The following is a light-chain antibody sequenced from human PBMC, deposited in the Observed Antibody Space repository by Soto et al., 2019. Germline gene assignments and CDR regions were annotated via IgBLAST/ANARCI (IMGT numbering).Light chain of an antibody. CDR2: AAS. CDR1: QGISSY. CDR3: QQYYSYPWT. Sequence: AIRMTQSPSSFSASTGDRVTITCRASQGISSYLAWDQQKPGKAPKLLIYAASTLQSGVPSRFRGRGSGTDFTLTISCLQSEDFATYYCQQYYSYPWTFGQGTKVDI. J-gene: IGKJ1*01. V-gene: IGKV1-8*01.